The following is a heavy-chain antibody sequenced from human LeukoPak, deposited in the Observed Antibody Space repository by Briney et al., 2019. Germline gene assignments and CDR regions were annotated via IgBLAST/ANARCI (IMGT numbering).Heavy chain of an antibody. J-gene: IGHJ4*02. CDR2: INPNSGDT. Sequence: ASVKVSCKASGDTFTGFHIHWVRQAPGQGLEYMGWINPNSGDTNYAQKFQGRVTMTRDTSISTAYMELSSLRFDDTAVYYCTTSPGDPFDYWGQGTLVTVSS. D-gene: IGHD3-16*01. CDR3: TTSPGDPFDY. V-gene: IGHV1-2*02. CDR1: GDTFTGFH.